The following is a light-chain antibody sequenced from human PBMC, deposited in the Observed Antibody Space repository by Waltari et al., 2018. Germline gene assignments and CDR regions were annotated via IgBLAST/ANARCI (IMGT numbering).Light chain of an antibody. Sequence: QSVLTQPPSASGTPGQGVTISCSGGASNIVNNVVNWYQQVPGKAPKLLIYRSDRRPAGVPDRFSGSKSGTSASLAISGLQSEDEADYYCAAWDDSLNGRWVFGGGTKVTVL. J-gene: IGLJ3*02. CDR1: ASNIVNNV. CDR2: RSD. CDR3: AAWDDSLNGRWV. V-gene: IGLV1-44*01.